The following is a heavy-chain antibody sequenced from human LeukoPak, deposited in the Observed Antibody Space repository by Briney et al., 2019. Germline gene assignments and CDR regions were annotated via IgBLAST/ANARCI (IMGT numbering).Heavy chain of an antibody. D-gene: IGHD3-10*01. CDR3: ARDYASDY. Sequence: GGSLRLSCAASGFTFSFYWMTWVRQAPGNGLEWVANIKQDGSEKYYEDSAKGRFTISRDNAKNSLYLQMSSLRAEDTAVYYCARDYASDYWGQGTLVTVSS. CDR2: IKQDGSEK. V-gene: IGHV3-7*01. CDR1: GFTFSFYW. J-gene: IGHJ4*02.